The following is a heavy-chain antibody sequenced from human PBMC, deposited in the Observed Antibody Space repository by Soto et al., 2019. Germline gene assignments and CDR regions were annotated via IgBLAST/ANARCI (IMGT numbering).Heavy chain of an antibody. J-gene: IGHJ4*02. CDR2: ISYDGSNK. Sequence: QVQLVESGGGVVQPGRSLRLSCAASGFTFSSYGMHWVRQAPGKGLEWVAVISYDGSNKYYADSVKGRFTISRDNSKNTLYLQMNSLRAGDTAVYYCAKDPRLDILTGPFDYWGQGTLVTVSS. CDR1: GFTFSSYG. CDR3: AKDPRLDILTGPFDY. D-gene: IGHD3-9*01. V-gene: IGHV3-30*18.